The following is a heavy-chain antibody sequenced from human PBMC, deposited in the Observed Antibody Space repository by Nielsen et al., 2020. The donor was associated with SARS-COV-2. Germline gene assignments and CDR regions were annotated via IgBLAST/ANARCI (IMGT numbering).Heavy chain of an antibody. CDR2: ISWNSGSI. CDR1: GFTFDDYA. D-gene: IGHD5-24*01. Sequence: SLKISCAASGFTFDDYAMHWVRQAPGKGLEWVSGISWNSGSIGYADSVKGRFTISRDNAKNSLYLRMNILRAEDTALYYCAKDMASMGGWQQFSGPAFDIWGQGTMVTVSS. J-gene: IGHJ3*02. CDR3: AKDMASMGGWQQFSGPAFDI. V-gene: IGHV3-9*01.